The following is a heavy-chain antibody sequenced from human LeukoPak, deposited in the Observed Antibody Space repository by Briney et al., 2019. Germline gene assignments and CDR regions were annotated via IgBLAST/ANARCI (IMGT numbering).Heavy chain of an antibody. V-gene: IGHV4-59*12. D-gene: IGHD6-19*01. J-gene: IGHJ5*02. CDR3: ARGLSSGWYWFDP. CDR1: GGSISSYY. CDR2: IYYSGST. Sequence: SETLSLTCTVSGGSISSYYWSWIRQPPGKGLEWIGYIYYSGSTNYNPSLKSRVTISVDTSKNQFSLKLSSVTAADTAVYYCARGLSSGWYWFDPWGQGTLVTVSS.